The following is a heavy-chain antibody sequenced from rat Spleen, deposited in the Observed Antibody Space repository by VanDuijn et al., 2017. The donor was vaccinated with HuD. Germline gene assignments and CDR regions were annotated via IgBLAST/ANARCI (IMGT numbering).Heavy chain of an antibody. CDR3: ARSDGTHYYLPFIY. D-gene: IGHD1-12*02. J-gene: IGHJ3*01. CDR1: GYSITSNY. CDR2: INSAGST. Sequence: EVQLQESGPGLVKPSQSLSLTCSVTGYSITSNYWAWIRKFPGNKLEWMGYINSAGSTNYNPSLKSRISITRDTSKNQFFLQVNSVTTEDTATYYCARSDGTHYYLPFIYWGQGTLVTVSS. V-gene: IGHV3-3*01.